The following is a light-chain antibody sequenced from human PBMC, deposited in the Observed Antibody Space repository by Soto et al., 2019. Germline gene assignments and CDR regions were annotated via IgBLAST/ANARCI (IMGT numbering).Light chain of an antibody. CDR2: KAS. J-gene: IGKJ5*01. CDR3: QQSYRTPIT. V-gene: IGKV1-5*03. Sequence: DIQMTQSASTLSASLGDRVTITWRASQRTSGWLAWYQQKPGKAPKLLIYKASSLESGVPSRFSGSGYETEFNLTISSLQTDDSATYYCQQSYRTPITFGQGTRLEIK. CDR1: QRTSGW.